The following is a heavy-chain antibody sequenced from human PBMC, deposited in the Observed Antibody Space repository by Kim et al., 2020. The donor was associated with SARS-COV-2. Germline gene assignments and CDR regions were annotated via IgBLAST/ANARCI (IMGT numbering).Heavy chain of an antibody. V-gene: IGHV1-69*04. J-gene: IGHJ4*02. Sequence: AQKLKGRVTITADKSTSTAYMELSSLRSEDTAVYYCARGGVVVITAYFDYWGQGTLVTVAS. D-gene: IGHD3-22*01. CDR3: ARGGVVVITAYFDY.